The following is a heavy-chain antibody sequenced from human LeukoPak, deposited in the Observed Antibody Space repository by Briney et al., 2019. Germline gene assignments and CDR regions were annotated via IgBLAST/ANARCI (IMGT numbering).Heavy chain of an antibody. CDR3: AKAQYDFWSGADY. Sequence: QPGGSLRLSCAASGFTFSSYGMHWVRQAPGKGLEWVAFIRYDGSNKYYADSVKGRFTISRDNSKNTLYLQMNSLRAEDTAVYYCAKAQYDFWSGADYWGQGTLVTVSS. CDR1: GFTFSSYG. CDR2: IRYDGSNK. D-gene: IGHD3-3*01. J-gene: IGHJ4*02. V-gene: IGHV3-30*02.